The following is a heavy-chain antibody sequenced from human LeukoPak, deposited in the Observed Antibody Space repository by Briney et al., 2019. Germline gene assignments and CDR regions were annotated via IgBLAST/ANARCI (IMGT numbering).Heavy chain of an antibody. V-gene: IGHV1-18*01. Sequence: ASVKVSCKASGYTFTSYGISWVRQAPGQGLEWMGWISAYNGNTNYAQKLQGRVTMTTDTSTSTAYMELSSLRSEDTAVYYCARDLLIVGAMGYFDYWGQGTLVTVSS. CDR3: ARDLLIVGAMGYFDY. CDR2: ISAYNGNT. CDR1: GYTFTSYG. J-gene: IGHJ4*02. D-gene: IGHD1-26*01.